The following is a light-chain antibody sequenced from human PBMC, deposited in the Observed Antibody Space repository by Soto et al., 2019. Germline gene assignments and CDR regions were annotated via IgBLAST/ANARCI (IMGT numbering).Light chain of an antibody. Sequence: EIVLTQSPATLSLYPGERATLSCRASQSVWTYLAWYQQKRGQAPRLLMYDASNRASGVPARFSGSGSGTDFTLTISSLEPEDFATYYCLQYNSYPLTFGGGTQVEI. J-gene: IGKJ4*01. V-gene: IGKV3-11*01. CDR1: QSVWTY. CDR3: LQYNSYPLT. CDR2: DAS.